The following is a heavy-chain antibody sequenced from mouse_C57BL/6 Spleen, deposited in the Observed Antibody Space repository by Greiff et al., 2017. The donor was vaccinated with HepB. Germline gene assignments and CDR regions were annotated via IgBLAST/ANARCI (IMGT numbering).Heavy chain of an antibody. J-gene: IGHJ2*01. CDR3: ARSSDYDVDY. CDR2: IDPSDSYT. Sequence: QVQLQQPGAELVMPGASVKLSCKASGYTLTSYWMHWVKQRPGQGLEWIGEIDPSDSYTNYNQKFKGKSTLTVDKSSSTAYMQLSSLTSEDSAVYYCARSSDYDVDYWGQGTTLTVSS. D-gene: IGHD2-4*01. V-gene: IGHV1-69*01. CDR1: GYTLTSYW.